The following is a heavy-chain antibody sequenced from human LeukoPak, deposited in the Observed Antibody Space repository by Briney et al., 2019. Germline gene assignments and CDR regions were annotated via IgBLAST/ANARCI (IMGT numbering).Heavy chain of an antibody. CDR1: GYTFTTYG. CDR3: ARGGRFCFNGKCYPQSFDY. V-gene: IGHV1-18*01. CDR2: ISVHNGDT. D-gene: IGHD2-2*01. Sequence: ASVKVSCKPSGYTFTTYGINWVRQAPGQGLEWMGWISVHNGDTNYAPKFQDRVTMTTDTSTGTAYMELRSLKSDDTAVFYCARGGRFCFNGKCYPQSFDYWGQGTLSPSPQ. J-gene: IGHJ4*02.